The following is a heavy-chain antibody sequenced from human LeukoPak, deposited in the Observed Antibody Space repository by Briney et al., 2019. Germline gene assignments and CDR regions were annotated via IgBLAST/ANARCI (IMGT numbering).Heavy chain of an antibody. D-gene: IGHD3-16*01. Sequence: ESLKISCKVSGYNFITSWVGWGGQMPGKGPGWGGIMHGGDSETRYSPSFQGQVTISVDKSISTAYLQWSSLKASDTAMYYCARPRGSSAWDYYDYWGQGTLVTVSS. CDR3: ARPRGSSAWDYYDY. V-gene: IGHV5-51*01. J-gene: IGHJ4*02. CDR1: GYNFITSW. CDR2: MHGGDSET.